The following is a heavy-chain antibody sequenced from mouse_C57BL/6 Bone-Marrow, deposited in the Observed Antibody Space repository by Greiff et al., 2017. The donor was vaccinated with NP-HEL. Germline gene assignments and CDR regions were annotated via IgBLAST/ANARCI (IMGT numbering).Heavy chain of an antibody. J-gene: IGHJ1*03. D-gene: IGHD4-1*01. Sequence: EVNVVESGGGLVQSGRSLRLSCATSGFTFSDFYMEWVRQAPGKGLEWIAASRNKANDYTTEYSASVKGRFIVSRDTSQSILDLQMNALSAEDTANYYGARDNWDWYFDVWGTGTTVTVSS. CDR1: GFTFSDFY. V-gene: IGHV7-1*01. CDR2: SRNKANDYTT. CDR3: ARDNWDWYFDV.